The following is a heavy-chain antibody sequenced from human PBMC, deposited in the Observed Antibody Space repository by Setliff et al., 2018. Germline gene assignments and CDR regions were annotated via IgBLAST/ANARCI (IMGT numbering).Heavy chain of an antibody. J-gene: IGHJ6*03. CDR2: IYTSGST. CDR3: ARVSTVTTWPYYYYMDV. CDR1: GGSISSYY. V-gene: IGHV4-4*07. Sequence: PSETLSLTCTVSGGSISSYYWSWIRQPAGKGLEWSGRIYTSGSTNYNPSLKSRVTMSVDTSKNQFSLKLSSVTAADTAVYYCARVSTVTTWPYYYYMDVWGKGTTVTVS. D-gene: IGHD4-4*01.